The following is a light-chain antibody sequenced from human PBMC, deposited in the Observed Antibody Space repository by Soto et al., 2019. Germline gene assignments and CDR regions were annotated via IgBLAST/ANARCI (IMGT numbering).Light chain of an antibody. Sequence: QSVLTQPPSASGTPGQSVTISCSGSNSNIGFYTVNWCQQFPGTAPKLLIYSNNQRPSGVPDRFSGSKSGTSASLAISGRQSEEDADYCCAAWDDRINGPVFGGGTKLTVL. CDR2: SNN. J-gene: IGLJ3*02. CDR3: AAWDDRINGPV. V-gene: IGLV1-44*01. CDR1: NSNIGFYT.